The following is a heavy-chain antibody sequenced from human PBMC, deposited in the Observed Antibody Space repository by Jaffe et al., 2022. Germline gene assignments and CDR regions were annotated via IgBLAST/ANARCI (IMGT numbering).Heavy chain of an antibody. D-gene: IGHD3-3*01. CDR1: GYTFTSYD. Sequence: QVQLVQSGAEVKKPGASVKVSCKASGYTFTSYDINWVRQATGQGLEWMGWMNPNSGNTGYAQKFQGRVTMTRNTSISTAYMELSSLRSEDTAVYYCARPMGKSRGYYDFWSGSLKGGRYYYYYMDVWGKGTTVTVSS. V-gene: IGHV1-8*01. J-gene: IGHJ6*03. CDR2: MNPNSGNT. CDR3: ARPMGKSRGYYDFWSGSLKGGRYYYYYMDV.